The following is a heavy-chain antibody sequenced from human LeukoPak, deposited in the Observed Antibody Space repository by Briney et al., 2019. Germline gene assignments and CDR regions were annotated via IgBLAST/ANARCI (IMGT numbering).Heavy chain of an antibody. CDR3: ATSGGGSGSYYHPNWFDP. Sequence: SETLSLTCAVYGGSFSGYYWSWIRQPPGKGLEWIGEINHSGSTNYNPSLKSRVTISVDTSKNQFSLKLSSVTAADTAVYYCATSGGGSGSYYHPNWFDPWGQGTLVTVSS. D-gene: IGHD3-10*01. CDR1: GGSFSGYY. V-gene: IGHV4-34*01. CDR2: INHSGST. J-gene: IGHJ5*02.